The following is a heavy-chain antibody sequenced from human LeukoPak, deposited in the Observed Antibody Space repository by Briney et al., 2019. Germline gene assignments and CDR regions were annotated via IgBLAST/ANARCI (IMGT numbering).Heavy chain of an antibody. CDR2: IYPGDSDT. CDR3: ARRSSGYPYYYMDV. CDR1: GYSFINYW. J-gene: IGHJ6*03. Sequence: GESLKISCKGSGYSFINYWIGCVRQMPGKGLEWMGIIYPGDSDTTYSPSFQGQVTISADKSISTAYLQWSSLRASDTAMYYCARRSSGYPYYYMDVWGKGTTVTVSS. V-gene: IGHV5-51*01. D-gene: IGHD3-22*01.